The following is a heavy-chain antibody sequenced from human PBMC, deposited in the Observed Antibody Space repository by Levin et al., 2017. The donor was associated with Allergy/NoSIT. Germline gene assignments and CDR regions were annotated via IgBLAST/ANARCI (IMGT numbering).Heavy chain of an antibody. Sequence: GGSLLLSFFSSFFPFLISPLLFFLPSPFPFLAFVATISGRDTSRYYADSVKGRFTISRDNVKNTLYLQMNSLRAEDTAVYYCAKGGILGPYSSSGHFDYWRQGTLVTVSS. J-gene: IGHJ4*02. CDR2: ISGRDTSR. CDR1: FFPFLISP. D-gene: IGHD6-13*01. V-gene: IGHV3-23*01. CDR3: AKGGILGPYSSSGHFDY.